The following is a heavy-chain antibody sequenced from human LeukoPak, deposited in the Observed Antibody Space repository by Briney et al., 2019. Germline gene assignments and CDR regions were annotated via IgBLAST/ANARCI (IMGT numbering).Heavy chain of an antibody. CDR3: ARDGGVPGYFDY. CDR2: ISYDGSNK. J-gene: IGHJ4*02. D-gene: IGHD2-8*02. V-gene: IGHV3-30*04. CDR1: GFTFSSYA. Sequence: GGSLRLSCAASGFTFSSYAMHWVRQAPGKGLEWVAVISYDGSNKYYADSVKGRFTISRDNSKNTLYLQMNSLRAEDTAVHYCARDGGVPGYFDYWGQGTLVTVSS.